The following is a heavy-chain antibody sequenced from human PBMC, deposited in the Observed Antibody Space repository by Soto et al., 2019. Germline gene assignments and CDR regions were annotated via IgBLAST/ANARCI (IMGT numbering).Heavy chain of an antibody. CDR2: ISGSGGST. V-gene: IGHV3-23*01. Sequence: EVQLLESGGGLVQPGGSLRLSCAASGFTFSSYAMSWVRQAPGKGLEWVSAISGSGGSTYYADSVKGRFTISRDNSKNTLYLQMNSLRAEDTAVYYCANDYSSGWTCRDFDYWGQGTLVTVSS. D-gene: IGHD6-19*01. J-gene: IGHJ4*02. CDR3: ANDYSSGWTCRDFDY. CDR1: GFTFSSYA.